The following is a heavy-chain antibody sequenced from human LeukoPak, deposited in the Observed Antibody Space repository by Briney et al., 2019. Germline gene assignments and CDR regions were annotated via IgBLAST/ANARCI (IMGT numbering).Heavy chain of an antibody. V-gene: IGHV1-18*01. J-gene: IGHJ6*02. CDR2: ISAYNGNT. Sequence: ASVKLSCKASGNTFASNGISWVRQAPGQGLEWMGWISAYNGNTNYAQKVQGRVTMTTETSTSTAYMELRSLRPDDTAVYYCARDVGSSWPPVPDVWGQGTTATVSS. CDR1: GNTFASNG. D-gene: IGHD6-13*01. CDR3: ARDVGSSWPPVPDV.